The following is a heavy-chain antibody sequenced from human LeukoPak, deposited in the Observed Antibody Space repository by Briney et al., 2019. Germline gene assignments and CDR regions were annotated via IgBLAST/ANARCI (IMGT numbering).Heavy chain of an antibody. Sequence: PGGSLRLSCAASGFTFSSYAMHWVRQAPGKGLEWVAVISYDGSNKYYADSVKGRFTISRDNAKNSLYLQMNSLRAEDTAVYFCARDVEMAIISSGVNDAFDIWGQGTMVTVSS. D-gene: IGHD5-24*01. J-gene: IGHJ3*02. CDR1: GFTFSSYA. CDR3: ARDVEMAIISSGVNDAFDI. V-gene: IGHV3-30*04. CDR2: ISYDGSNK.